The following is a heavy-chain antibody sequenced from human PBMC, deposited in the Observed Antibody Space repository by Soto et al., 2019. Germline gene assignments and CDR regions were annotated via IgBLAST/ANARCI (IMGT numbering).Heavy chain of an antibody. J-gene: IGHJ4*02. CDR3: AHTMVRGLITQFDY. Sequence: SETLSLTCTVSGGSISSGDYYWSWIRQPPGKGLEWIGYIYYSGSTYYNPSLKSRVTISVDTSKNQFSLKLSSVTAADTAVYYCAHTMVRGLITQFDYWGQGTLVTVSS. CDR2: IYYSGST. V-gene: IGHV4-30-4*01. D-gene: IGHD3-10*01. CDR1: GGSISSGDYY.